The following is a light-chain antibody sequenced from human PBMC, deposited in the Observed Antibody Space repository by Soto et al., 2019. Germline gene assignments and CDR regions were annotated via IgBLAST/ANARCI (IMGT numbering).Light chain of an antibody. Sequence: QSVLTQPAPVSGSPGQSIIISCTGTSSDIGSYNLVSWYQQRPGKAPRLMIYEGSKRPSGVSNRFSGSKSGNTASLTISGLQAEDEADYYCCSYAGSSTFYVFGTGTKVTVL. CDR2: EGS. CDR3: CSYAGSSTFYV. CDR1: SSDIGSYNL. J-gene: IGLJ1*01. V-gene: IGLV2-23*01.